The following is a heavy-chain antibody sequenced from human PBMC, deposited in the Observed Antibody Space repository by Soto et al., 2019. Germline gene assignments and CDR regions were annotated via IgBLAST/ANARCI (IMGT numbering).Heavy chain of an antibody. Sequence: ASVKVSCKASGYTFTGYYMHWVRQAPGQGLEWMGWINPNSGGTNYAQKFQGWVTMTRDTSTSTAYMELSSLRSEDTAVYYCARGHRRKSNPDYRCQGILVSVA. V-gene: IGHV1-2*04. CDR3: ARGHRRKSNPDY. J-gene: IGHJ4*02. CDR1: GYTFTGYY. CDR2: INPNSGGT.